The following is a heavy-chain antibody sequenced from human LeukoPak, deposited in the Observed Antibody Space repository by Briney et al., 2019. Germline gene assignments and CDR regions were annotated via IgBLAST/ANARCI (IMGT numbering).Heavy chain of an antibody. CDR3: AHTEIVVSAFDI. CDR2: IYWNDDK. D-gene: IGHD3-22*01. CDR1: GFALSTSGAG. V-gene: IGHV2-5*01. Sequence: SGPTLVKPTQTLTLTCTFSGFALSTSGAGVGWIRQPPGKALEGLALIYWNDDKRYSPPLKSRLNITKDTSKNQVVLTMTNMDPVDTATYYCAHTEIVVSAFDIWGQGTMVTVSS. J-gene: IGHJ3*02.